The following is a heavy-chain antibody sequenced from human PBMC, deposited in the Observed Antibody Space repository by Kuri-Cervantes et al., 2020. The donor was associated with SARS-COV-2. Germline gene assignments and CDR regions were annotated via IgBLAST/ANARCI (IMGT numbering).Heavy chain of an antibody. CDR1: GYSISSGYY. Sequence: GSLRLSCAVSGYSISSGYYWGWIRQPPGKGLEWIASIYHSGSTYDNPSLKSRVTISVDTSKNQFSLKLSSVTAADTAVYYCARVEDYCSGGTCYFRNNWFDPWGQGTLVTVSS. J-gene: IGHJ5*02. V-gene: IGHV4-38-2*01. CDR3: ARVEDYCSGGTCYFRNNWFDP. CDR2: IYHSGST. D-gene: IGHD2-15*01.